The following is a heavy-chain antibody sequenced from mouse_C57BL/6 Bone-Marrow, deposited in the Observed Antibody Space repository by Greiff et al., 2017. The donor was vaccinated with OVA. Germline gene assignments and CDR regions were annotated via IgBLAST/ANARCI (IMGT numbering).Heavy chain of an antibody. CDR1: GFTFSSYA. D-gene: IGHD1-1*01. Sequence: EVQGVESGEGLVKPGGSLKLSCAASGFTFSSYAMSWVRQTPEKRLEWVAYISSGGDYIYYADTVKGRFTISRDNARNTLYLQMSSLKSEDTAMYYCTIITTVPKRGYYFDYWGQGTTLTVSS. V-gene: IGHV5-9-1*02. CDR3: TIITTVPKRGYYFDY. CDR2: ISSGGDYI. J-gene: IGHJ2*01.